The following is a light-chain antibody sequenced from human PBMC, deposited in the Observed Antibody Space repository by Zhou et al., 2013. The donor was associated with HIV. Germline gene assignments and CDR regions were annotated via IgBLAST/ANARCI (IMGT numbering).Light chain of an antibody. J-gene: IGKJ5*01. CDR1: QSVSSN. CDR3: QQYGTSIT. V-gene: IGKV3-15*01. Sequence: EIVMTQSPATLSVSPGERATLSCRASQSVSSNLAWYQQKPGQAPRLLIYGASTGATGIPARFSGSGSETEFTLTISSLQSEDFAVYYCQQYGTSITFGQGTRLEIK. CDR2: GAS.